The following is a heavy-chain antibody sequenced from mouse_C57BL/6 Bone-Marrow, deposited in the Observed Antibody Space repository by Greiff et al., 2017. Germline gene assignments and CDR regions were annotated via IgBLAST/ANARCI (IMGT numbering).Heavy chain of an antibody. D-gene: IGHD1-1*01. CDR3: AREYYYGRGFAD. V-gene: IGHV1-42*01. CDR1: GYSFTGYY. Sequence: VQLQQSGPELVKPGASVKISCKASGYSFTGYYMNWVKQSPEKSLEWIGEINPSTGGTTYNQKFKAKATLTVDKSSSTAYMQLKSLTSEDSAVYYCAREYYYGRGFADWGQGTLVTVSA. CDR2: INPSTGGT. J-gene: IGHJ3*01.